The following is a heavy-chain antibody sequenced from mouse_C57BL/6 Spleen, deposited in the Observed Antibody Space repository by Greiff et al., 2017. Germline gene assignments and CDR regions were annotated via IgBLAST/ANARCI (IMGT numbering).Heavy chain of an antibody. CDR2: IHPNSGST. CDR3: ASYYGSSYHWYFEV. J-gene: IGHJ1*03. CDR1: GYTFTSYW. D-gene: IGHD1-1*01. V-gene: IGHV1-64*01. Sequence: QVQLQQPGAELVKPGASVKLSCKASGYTFTSYWMHWVKQRPGQGLEWIGMIHPNSGSTNYNEKFKSKATLTVDKSSSTAYMQLSSLTSEDSAVYYGASYYGSSYHWYFEVWGTGTTVTVSS.